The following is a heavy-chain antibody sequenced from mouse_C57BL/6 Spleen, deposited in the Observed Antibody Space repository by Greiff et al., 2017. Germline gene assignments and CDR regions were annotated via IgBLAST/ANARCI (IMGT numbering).Heavy chain of an antibody. J-gene: IGHJ2*01. CDR2: ISDGGSYT. CDR3: AREVGLDY. Sequence: EVKLMESGGGLVKPGGSLKLSCAASGFTFSSYAMSWVRQTPEKRLEWVATISDGGSYTYYPDNVKGRFTISRDNAKNNLYLQMSHLKSEDTAMYYCAREVGLDYWGQGTTLTVSS. V-gene: IGHV5-4*01. CDR1: GFTFSSYA. D-gene: IGHD1-1*02.